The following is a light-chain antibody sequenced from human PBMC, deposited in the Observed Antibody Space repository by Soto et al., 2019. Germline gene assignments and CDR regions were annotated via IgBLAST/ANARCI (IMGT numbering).Light chain of an antibody. J-gene: IGKJ1*01. CDR3: QKYNSAPWT. V-gene: IGKV1-27*01. CDR1: HDISPF. Sequence: IHMTEPPSSLSASIGDKVTIXCRASHDISPFLTWYQQSRGKVPKLLISNASTLQSGVPPRFSGSGSATDFTRTISSLQPEDVATYYGQKYNSAPWTFGQGTKVDIK. CDR2: NAS.